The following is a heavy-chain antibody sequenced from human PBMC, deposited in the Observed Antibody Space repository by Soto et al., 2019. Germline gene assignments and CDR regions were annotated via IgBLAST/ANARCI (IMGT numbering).Heavy chain of an antibody. J-gene: IGHJ4*02. CDR1: GLTVSTNY. CDR3: LGSISAREGFDY. CDR2: IYNGGST. V-gene: IGHV3-53*02. Sequence: VPMVETGGGLIQPGRSLRLSCAASGLTVSTNYTSWVRQAPGKGLEWVSVIYNGGSTYYADSVKGRFTIYRDNSKNTRYLQMNSLRAEDTAVYYCLGSISAREGFDYWGQGTLVTVSS. D-gene: IGHD6-6*01.